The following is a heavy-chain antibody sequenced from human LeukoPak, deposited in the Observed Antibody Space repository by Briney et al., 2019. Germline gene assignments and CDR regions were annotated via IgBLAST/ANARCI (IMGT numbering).Heavy chain of an antibody. CDR3: AKDLSADILTSYLDY. CDR1: GFTFSSYA. CDR2: ISGSGGST. V-gene: IGHV3-23*01. J-gene: IGHJ4*02. D-gene: IGHD3-9*01. Sequence: GGSLRLSCAASGFTFSSYAMSWVRQAPGKGLEWVSAISGSGGSTYYADSVKGRFTISRDNSKNTLYLQMNSLRAEDTAVYYCAKDLSADILTSYLDYWGQGTLVTVSS.